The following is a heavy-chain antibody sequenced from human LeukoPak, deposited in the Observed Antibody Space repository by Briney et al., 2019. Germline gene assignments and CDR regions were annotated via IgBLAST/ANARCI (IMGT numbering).Heavy chain of an antibody. V-gene: IGHV3-21*01. CDR2: ISNNNNYI. J-gene: IGHJ3*02. D-gene: IGHD2-2*01. CDR1: GFTFSGHS. Sequence: PGGSLRLSCSASGFTFSGHSMNWVRQAPGKGLEWVSSISNNNNYIYYADSVKGRFTISRDNAKNSLYLQMNSLRAEDTAVYYCASTIVVVPAAIVDAFDIWGQGTMVTVSS. CDR3: ASTIVVVPAAIVDAFDI.